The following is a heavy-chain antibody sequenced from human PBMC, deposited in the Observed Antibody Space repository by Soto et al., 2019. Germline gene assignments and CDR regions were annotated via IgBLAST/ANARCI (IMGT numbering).Heavy chain of an antibody. CDR3: ARDNDSSGYYLGY. Sequence: PSETLSLTCTVSGGSISSYYWSWIRQPPGKGLEWIGYIYYSGSTNYNPSLKSRVTISVDTSKNQFSLKLSSVTAVDSVVYYCARDNDSSGYYLGYWGQGTLVTVSS. J-gene: IGHJ4*02. CDR1: GGSISSYY. D-gene: IGHD3-22*01. V-gene: IGHV4-59*01. CDR2: IYYSGST.